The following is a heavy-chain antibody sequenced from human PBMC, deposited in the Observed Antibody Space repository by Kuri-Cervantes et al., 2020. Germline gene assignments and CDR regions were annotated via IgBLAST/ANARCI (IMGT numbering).Heavy chain of an antibody. Sequence: SETLSLTCTVSGGSVSSGSYYWSWIRQPPGKGLEWIGYIYYSGSIKYNPSLKSRVTISVDTSKKQFSLKLSSVTAADTAVYYCARDRDCSSGSCYLDAFDIWGQGTLVTVSS. J-gene: IGHJ3*02. V-gene: IGHV4-61*01. CDR2: IYYSGSI. CDR1: GGSVSSGSYY. D-gene: IGHD2-15*01. CDR3: ARDRDCSSGSCYLDAFDI.